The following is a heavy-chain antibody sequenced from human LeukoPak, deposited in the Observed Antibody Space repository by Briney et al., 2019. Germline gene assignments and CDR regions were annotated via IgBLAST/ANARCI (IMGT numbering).Heavy chain of an antibody. J-gene: IGHJ6*02. Sequence: GASVKVSCKASGYTFTSYGISWVRQAPGQGLEWMGWMNPNSGNTGYAQKFQGRVTMTRNTPISTAYMELSSLRSEDTAVYYCARNGALLNLWFGELFGGYYYGMDVWGQGTTVTVSS. D-gene: IGHD3-10*01. CDR3: ARNGALLNLWFGELFGGYYYGMDV. CDR1: GYTFTSYG. CDR2: MNPNSGNT. V-gene: IGHV1-8*02.